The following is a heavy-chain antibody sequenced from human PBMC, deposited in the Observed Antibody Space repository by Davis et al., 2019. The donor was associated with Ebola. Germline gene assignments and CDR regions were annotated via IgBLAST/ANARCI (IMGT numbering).Heavy chain of an antibody. J-gene: IGHJ6*02. D-gene: IGHD5-18*01. CDR1: GYSFTSYW. CDR2: IDPSDSYT. Sequence: GESLKISCKGSGYSFTSYWISWVRQMPGKGLEWMGRIDPSDSYTNYSPSFQGHVPISADKSISPAYLQWSSLKASDTAMYYCASRGYSYGYSNYYGMDVWGQGTTVTVSS. CDR3: ASRGYSYGYSNYYGMDV. V-gene: IGHV5-10-1*01.